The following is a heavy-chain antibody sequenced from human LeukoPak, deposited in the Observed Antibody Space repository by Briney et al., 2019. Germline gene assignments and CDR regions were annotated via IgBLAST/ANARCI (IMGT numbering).Heavy chain of an antibody. V-gene: IGHV3-48*04. J-gene: IGHJ5*02. CDR3: ARDGGFCSGGFCYRLFDP. CDR1: GLTFSSHS. CDR2: ISDSSITM. D-gene: IGHD2-15*01. Sequence: PGGSLRLSCAASGLTFSSHSMVWVRQPPGKGLEWISYISDSSITMYYADSVKGRFTISRDNAKNSLYLQMNSLRAEDTAVYYCARDGGFCSGGFCYRLFDPWGQGTLVTVSS.